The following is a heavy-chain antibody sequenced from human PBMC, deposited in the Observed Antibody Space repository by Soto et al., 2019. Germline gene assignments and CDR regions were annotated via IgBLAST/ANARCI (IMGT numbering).Heavy chain of an antibody. CDR3: ARASIAARRGFDY. Sequence: TLSLPGTVSGGSISSGGYYWSWIRQHPGKGLEWIWYIYYSGSNYYNPSLKSRVTRSVDTSKNQFSLKRSSVTAADTAVYYCARASIAARRGFDYWGQGTLVTVSA. CDR2: IYYSGSN. CDR1: GGSISSGGYY. V-gene: IGHV4-31*03. J-gene: IGHJ4*02. D-gene: IGHD6-6*01.